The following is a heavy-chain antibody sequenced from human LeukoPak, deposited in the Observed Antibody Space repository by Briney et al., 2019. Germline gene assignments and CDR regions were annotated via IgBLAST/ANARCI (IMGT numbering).Heavy chain of an antibody. CDR1: GYTFTVYY. CDR3: ARSSELKPGDY. Sequence: GASVTVSYKSSGYTFTVYYMHWVRQAPGQGGEGVGWINPNSGGTNYAQKFQCRVTMTRDTSISTAYMELSRLRSDDTAVYYCARSSELKPGDYWGQGTLVTVSS. D-gene: IGHD1-14*01. V-gene: IGHV1-2*02. J-gene: IGHJ4*02. CDR2: INPNSGGT.